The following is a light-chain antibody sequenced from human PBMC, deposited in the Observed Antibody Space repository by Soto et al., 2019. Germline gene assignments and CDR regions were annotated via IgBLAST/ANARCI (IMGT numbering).Light chain of an antibody. CDR2: GAS. Sequence: IVLTQSPGTLSLSPGERVTLSCRASQSVTTRLAWYQHKPGQAPTLLMSGASNRASGVPVRFSGSGSGTDFTLTITRLEPEDFAVYYCQQYGGSPITFGLGTRLEIK. J-gene: IGKJ5*01. CDR1: QSVTTR. V-gene: IGKV3-20*01. CDR3: QQYGGSPIT.